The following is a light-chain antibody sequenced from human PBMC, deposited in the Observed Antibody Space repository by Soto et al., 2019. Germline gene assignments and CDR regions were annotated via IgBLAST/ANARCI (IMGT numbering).Light chain of an antibody. V-gene: IGLV2-14*01. J-gene: IGLJ2*01. CDR3: SSYTVSTDVV. CDR2: EVN. CDR1: ASDFINYNY. Sequence: QSALTQPASLSGSPGQSITISCTGAASDFINYNYVSWYQHHPGKAPQLIIFEVNNRPSGVSSRFSGSKSDNTASPTISGLQPEDEASYYCSSYTVSTDVVFGGGTKLTVL.